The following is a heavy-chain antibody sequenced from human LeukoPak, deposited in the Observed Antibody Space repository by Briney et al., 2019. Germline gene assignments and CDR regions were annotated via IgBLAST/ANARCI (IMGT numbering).Heavy chain of an antibody. CDR3: ARVPGGSYYAELDY. CDR2: INWNGGST. V-gene: IGHV3-20*04. D-gene: IGHD1-26*01. J-gene: IGHJ4*02. CDR1: GFTFDEYG. Sequence: GGSLRLSCAASGFTFDEYGMSWVRQAPGKGLEWVSGINWNGGSTGYADSVKGRFTINRDNAKNSLFLQMNSLRAEDTALYYCARVPGGSYYAELDYWGQGTLVTVSS.